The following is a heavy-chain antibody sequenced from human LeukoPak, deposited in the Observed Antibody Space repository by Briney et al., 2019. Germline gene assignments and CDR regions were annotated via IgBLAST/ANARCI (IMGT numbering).Heavy chain of an antibody. CDR1: GFTFRTYA. V-gene: IGHV3-23*01. J-gene: IGHJ3*02. CDR3: AKAAYGDYAGAFDI. CDR2: ISGSGAGK. D-gene: IGHD4-17*01. Sequence: GGSLRLTCPASGFTFRTYAMTWVRQAPGKGLEWVSGISGSGAGKFYAAPVKGRFTTSRDNSKNTLYVQLNSLRAEDTAVYYCAKAAYGDYAGAFDIWGQGTMVIVSS.